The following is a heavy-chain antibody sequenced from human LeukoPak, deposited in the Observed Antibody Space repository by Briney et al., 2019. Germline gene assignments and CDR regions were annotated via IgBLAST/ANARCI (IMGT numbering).Heavy chain of an antibody. CDR3: ARTTAGAFDI. V-gene: IGHV5-51*01. CDR1: GYSFTSSW. J-gene: IGHJ3*02. Sequence: GESLKISCKGSGYSFTSSWIGWVRQMPGKGLEWMGIIYPGDSENTYSPSFQGQVTISVDKSISTAYLQWSSLKASDTAMYYCARTTAGAFDIWGQGTMVTVSS. D-gene: IGHD4-17*01. CDR2: IYPGDSEN.